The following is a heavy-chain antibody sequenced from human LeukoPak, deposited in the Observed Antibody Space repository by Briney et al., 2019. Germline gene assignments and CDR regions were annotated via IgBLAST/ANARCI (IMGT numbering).Heavy chain of an antibody. CDR1: ELILSNAW. Sequence: GGPFSLSLQASELILSNAWMTWSGQPPGKGRDWVGRIKTKTDGGTTDYAAPVKGRFTISRDDSKNTLYLQMNSLKTEDTAVYYCTTGVGVPAAIHYDFDYWGQGTLVTVSS. D-gene: IGHD2-2*02. CDR2: IKTKTDGGTT. J-gene: IGHJ4*02. V-gene: IGHV3-15*01. CDR3: TTGVGVPAAIHYDFDY.